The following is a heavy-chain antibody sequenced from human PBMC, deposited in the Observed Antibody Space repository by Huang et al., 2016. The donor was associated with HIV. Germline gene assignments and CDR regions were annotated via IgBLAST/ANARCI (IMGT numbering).Heavy chain of an antibody. CDR3: SRGPSTPATEL. CDR2: IYSNANT. CDR1: GDSVDSSYSS. J-gene: IGHJ3*01. Sequence: QVKLQESGQGLVKPSETLSLTCMVSGDSVDSSYSSWGWVRQPPGKGLEWMGSIYSNANTYSNKYLKSRITISVDTSKNHFSLNLKTVTAADTAVYYCSRGPSTPATELWGQGTMVTVSS. D-gene: IGHD1-1*01. V-gene: IGHV4-39*02.